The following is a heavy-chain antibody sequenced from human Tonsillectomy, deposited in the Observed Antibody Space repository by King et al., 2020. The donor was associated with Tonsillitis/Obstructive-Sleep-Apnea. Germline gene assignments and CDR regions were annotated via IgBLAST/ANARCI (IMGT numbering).Heavy chain of an antibody. J-gene: IGHJ4*02. CDR1: GFTFSTSW. V-gene: IGHV3-7*04. CDR3: AGDVRGGGDV. Sequence: VQLVESGGGLVQPGGSLRLSCATSGFTFSTSWLSWVRQAPGKGLEWVANIKQDGSEKYYVDSVKGRFTISRDNAKNSLYLQMNSLRTEDTAVYYWAGDVRGGGDVWGQGTLVTVSS. D-gene: IGHD3-16*01. CDR2: IKQDGSEK.